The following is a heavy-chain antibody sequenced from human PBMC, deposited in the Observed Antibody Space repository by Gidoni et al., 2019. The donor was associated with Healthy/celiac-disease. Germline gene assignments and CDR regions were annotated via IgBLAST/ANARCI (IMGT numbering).Heavy chain of an antibody. V-gene: IGHV3-21*01. D-gene: IGHD2-2*01. CDR3: ARGETKSVVVPAAIPDYYYYYMDV. CDR2: ISSSSSYI. Sequence: EVQLVESGGGLVKPGGSLRLSCAASGFTFRSYSMNWVGQAPGKGLELVSSISSSSSYIYYADSVKGRFTNSRDNAKNSLYLQMNSLRAEDTAVYYCARGETKSVVVPAAIPDYYYYYMDVWGKGTTVTVSS. CDR1: GFTFRSYS. J-gene: IGHJ6*03.